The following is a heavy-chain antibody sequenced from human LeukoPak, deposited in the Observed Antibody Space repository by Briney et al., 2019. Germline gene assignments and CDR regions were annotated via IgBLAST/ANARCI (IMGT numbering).Heavy chain of an antibody. Sequence: SETLSLTCAVYGGSFSGYYWSWIRQPPGKGLEWIGEINHSGSTNCNPSLKSRVTISVDTSKNQFSLKLSSVTAADTAVYYCARDFFGQQLAFYYYYGMDVWGQGTTVTVSS. V-gene: IGHV4-34*01. J-gene: IGHJ6*02. CDR2: INHSGST. CDR3: ARDFFGQQLAFYYYYGMDV. D-gene: IGHD6-13*01. CDR1: GGSFSGYY.